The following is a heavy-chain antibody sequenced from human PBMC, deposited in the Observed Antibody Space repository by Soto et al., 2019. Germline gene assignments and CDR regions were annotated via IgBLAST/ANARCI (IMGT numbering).Heavy chain of an antibody. CDR3: ARDSPLYYYDSSGYDARLDY. J-gene: IGHJ4*02. Sequence: EVQLVESGGGVVQPGGSLRLSCAASGFTFSSYWMSWVRQAPGKGLEWVANIKQDGSEKYYVDSVKGRFTISRDNAKNSLYLQMNSLRAEDTAVYYCARDSPLYYYDSSGYDARLDYWGQGTLVTVSS. D-gene: IGHD3-22*01. CDR2: IKQDGSEK. CDR1: GFTFSSYW. V-gene: IGHV3-7*04.